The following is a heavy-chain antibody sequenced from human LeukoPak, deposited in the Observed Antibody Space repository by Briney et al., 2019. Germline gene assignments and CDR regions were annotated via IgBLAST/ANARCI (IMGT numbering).Heavy chain of an antibody. CDR1: GGSISSSSYY. J-gene: IGHJ2*01. V-gene: IGHV4-39*01. CDR3: ARPGIAAAGPNWYFDL. CDR2: IYYSGST. Sequence: PSETLSLTCTVSGGSISSSSYYWGWIRQPPGKGLEWIGSIYYSGSTYYNPSLKSRVTISVDTSKNQFSLKLSSVTAADTAVYYCARPGIAAAGPNWYFDLWGRGTLVTVSS. D-gene: IGHD6-13*01.